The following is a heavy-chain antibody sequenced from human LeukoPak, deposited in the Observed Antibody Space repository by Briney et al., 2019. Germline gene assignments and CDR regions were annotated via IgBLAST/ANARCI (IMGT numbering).Heavy chain of an antibody. Sequence: AASVKVSCKASGYTFTSYYMHWVRQAPGHGLEWMGIINPSGGSTSYAQKFQGRVTMTRDMSTSTVYMELSSLRSEDTAVYYCARGVVRQLVLYYYYYMDVWGKGTTVTVSS. J-gene: IGHJ6*03. CDR1: GYTFTSYY. V-gene: IGHV1-46*01. D-gene: IGHD6-6*01. CDR3: ARGVVRQLVLYYYYYMDV. CDR2: INPSGGST.